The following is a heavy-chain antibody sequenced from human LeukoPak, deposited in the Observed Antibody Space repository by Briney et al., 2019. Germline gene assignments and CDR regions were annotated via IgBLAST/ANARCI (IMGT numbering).Heavy chain of an antibody. Sequence: GGSLRLSCAASGFTFSNYEMNWVRQAPGKGLEWAAVISYDGSNKYYADSVKGRFTISRDNSKNTLYLQMNSLRAEDTAVYYCAKVLIRSWDGAFDIWGQGTMVTVSS. CDR1: GFTFSNYE. CDR2: ISYDGSNK. CDR3: AKVLIRSWDGAFDI. V-gene: IGHV3-30*18. D-gene: IGHD3-9*01. J-gene: IGHJ3*02.